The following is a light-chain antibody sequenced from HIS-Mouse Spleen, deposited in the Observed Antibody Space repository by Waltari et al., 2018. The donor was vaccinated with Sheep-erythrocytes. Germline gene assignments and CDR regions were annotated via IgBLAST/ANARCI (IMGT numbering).Light chain of an antibody. CDR2: DVS. J-gene: IGLJ1*01. Sequence: QSALTQPRSVSGSPGQSVPISCPGTRRAAGGYDYVSWYQQPPGKAPKLMIYDVSKRPSGVPDRFSGSKSGNTASLTISGLQAEDEADYYCCSYAGSYNHVFATGTKVTVL. V-gene: IGLV2-11*01. CDR1: RRAAGGYDY. CDR3: CSYAGSYNHV.